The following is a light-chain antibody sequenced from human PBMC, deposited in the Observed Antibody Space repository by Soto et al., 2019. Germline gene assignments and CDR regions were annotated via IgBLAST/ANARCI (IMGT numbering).Light chain of an antibody. V-gene: IGLV2-23*01. Sequence: SALPQPASVSGSPGQSITISFTGTSGDIGTYNLVSWYQQYPGRAPKLIIFEGNKRPSGVSSRFSASKSGYTASLAISGLQAEDEADYHCCSYAGRSTVICGGGTQLTVL. CDR2: EGN. J-gene: IGLJ2*01. CDR1: SGDIGTYNL. CDR3: CSYAGRSTVI.